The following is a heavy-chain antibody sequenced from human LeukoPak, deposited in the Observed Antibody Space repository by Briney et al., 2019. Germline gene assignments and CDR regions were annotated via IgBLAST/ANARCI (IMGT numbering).Heavy chain of an antibody. J-gene: IGHJ3*02. CDR1: GYTFTGYY. CDR3: ATRGYYYDSSGYRDAFDI. Sequence: ASVKVSCKASGYTFTGYYMHWVRQAPGQGLEWMGRINPSRGSTSYAQKFQGRVTMTRDTSTSTVYMELSSLRSEDTAVYCCATRGYYYDSSGYRDAFDIWGQGTMVTVSS. V-gene: IGHV1-46*01. D-gene: IGHD3-22*01. CDR2: INPSRGST.